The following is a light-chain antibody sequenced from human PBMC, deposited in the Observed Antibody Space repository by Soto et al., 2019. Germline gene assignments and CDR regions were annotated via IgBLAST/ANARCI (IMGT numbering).Light chain of an antibody. CDR1: QSVSSSY. Sequence: EIVLTQSPGTLSLSPGERATLSCRASQSVSSSYLAWYQQKPVQAPRPLIYGASSSAIGIPDRFSGSGSGTDFTLTISGLEPEDFAVYYCQQYGSSPWTFGQGTKVEIK. CDR2: GAS. CDR3: QQYGSSPWT. J-gene: IGKJ1*01. V-gene: IGKV3-20*01.